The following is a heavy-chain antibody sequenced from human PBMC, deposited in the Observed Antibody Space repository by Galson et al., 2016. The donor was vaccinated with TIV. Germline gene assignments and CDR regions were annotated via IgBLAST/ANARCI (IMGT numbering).Heavy chain of an antibody. D-gene: IGHD4-17*01. Sequence: SLRLSCAGSGFTFSAYLMHWVRQAPGKGLEWLAVVSYDGTKKNYADSVKGRFSISRDNSKETISLQMNSLRPEDTALYFCARGDYGDYEVGSMDYWGQGSLVTVSS. V-gene: IGHV3-30*04. CDR2: VSYDGTKK. CDR1: GFTFSAYL. CDR3: ARGDYGDYEVGSMDY. J-gene: IGHJ4*02.